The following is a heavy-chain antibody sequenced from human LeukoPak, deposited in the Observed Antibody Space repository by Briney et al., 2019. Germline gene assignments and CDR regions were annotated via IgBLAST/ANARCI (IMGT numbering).Heavy chain of an antibody. V-gene: IGHV1-18*01. CDR3: ARPPYSSSCQFDY. D-gene: IGHD6-6*01. CDR1: GYTFTSYG. CDR2: ISAYNGHT. Sequence: ASVKVSCRASGYTFTSYGISWVRQAPGQGLEWMGWISAYNGHTNYAQQLQGRVAMTTDTSTSTAYVELRSLRSDDTAVYYCARPPYSSSCQFDYWGQGTLVTVSS. J-gene: IGHJ4*02.